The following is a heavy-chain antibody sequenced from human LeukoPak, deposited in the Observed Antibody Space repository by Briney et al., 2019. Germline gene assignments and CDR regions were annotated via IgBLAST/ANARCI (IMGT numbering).Heavy chain of an antibody. CDR1: GDSVSSNSAA. D-gene: IGHD3-10*01. CDR3: ARDKEVRGVIIKDRAQPYYYGMDV. Sequence: SQTLSLTCAISGDSVSSNSAAWNWIRQSPSRGLEWLGRTYYRSKWYNDYAVSVKSRITINPDTSKNRFSLQLNSVTPEDTAVYYCARDKEVRGVIIKDRAQPYYYGMDVWGQGTTVTVSS. J-gene: IGHJ6*02. V-gene: IGHV6-1*01. CDR2: TYYRSKWYN.